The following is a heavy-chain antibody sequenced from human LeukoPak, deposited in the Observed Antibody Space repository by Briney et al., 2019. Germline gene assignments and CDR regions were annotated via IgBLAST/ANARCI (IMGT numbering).Heavy chain of an antibody. CDR1: GGSISSYY. V-gene: IGHV4-59*01. CDR2: IYYSGST. D-gene: IGHD5-18*01. J-gene: IGHJ6*03. CDR3: ARVQRYSYGSYYYYYYMDV. Sequence: SETLSLTCTVSGGSISSYYWSRIRQPPGKGLEWIGYIYYSGSTNYNPSLKSRVTISVDTSKNQFSLKLSSVTAADTAVYYCARVQRYSYGSYYYYYYMDVWGKGTTVTVSS.